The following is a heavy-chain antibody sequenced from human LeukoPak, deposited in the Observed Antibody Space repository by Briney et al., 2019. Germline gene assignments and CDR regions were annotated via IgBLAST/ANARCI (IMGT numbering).Heavy chain of an antibody. CDR3: ARDGSDSSSWYASWFDP. J-gene: IGHJ5*02. CDR1: GYTFSNYV. V-gene: IGHV1-18*01. D-gene: IGHD6-13*01. Sequence: GASVKVSCKTSGYTFSNYVITWVRQAPGQGLEWMGWISVYNGNAIYAQNLQGRVTMTTDTSTSTAYLELSSLTSDDTAIYYCARDGSDSSSWYASWFDPWGQGTLVTVSS. CDR2: ISVYNGNA.